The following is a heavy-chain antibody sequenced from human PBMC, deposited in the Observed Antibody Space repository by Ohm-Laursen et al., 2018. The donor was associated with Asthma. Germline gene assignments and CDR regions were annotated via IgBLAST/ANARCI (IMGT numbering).Heavy chain of an antibody. CDR2: INTNTGNP. V-gene: IGHV7-4-1*02. CDR1: GYTFTSYA. D-gene: IGHD5-12*01. Sequence: ASSVKVSCKASGYTFTSYAMNWVRQAPGQGLEWMGWINTNTGNPTYAQGFTGRFVFSLDTSVSTAYLQISSLKAEDTAVYYCARPVSGYEYYFDYWGQGTLVTVSS. CDR3: ARPVSGYEYYFDY. J-gene: IGHJ4*02.